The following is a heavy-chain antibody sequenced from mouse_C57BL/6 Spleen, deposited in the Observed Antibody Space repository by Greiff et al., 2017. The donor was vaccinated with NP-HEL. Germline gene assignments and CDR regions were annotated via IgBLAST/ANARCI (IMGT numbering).Heavy chain of an antibody. J-gene: IGHJ1*03. CDR3: ARARVGGYFDV. D-gene: IGHD1-1*02. V-gene: IGHV1-82*01. Sequence: VQLQQSGPELVKPGASVKISCKASGYAFSSSWMNWVKQRPGKGLEWIGRIYPGDGDTNYNGKFKGKATLTADKSSSTAYMPLSSLTSEDSAVYFCARARVGGYFDVWGTGTTVTVSS. CDR2: IYPGDGDT. CDR1: GYAFSSSW.